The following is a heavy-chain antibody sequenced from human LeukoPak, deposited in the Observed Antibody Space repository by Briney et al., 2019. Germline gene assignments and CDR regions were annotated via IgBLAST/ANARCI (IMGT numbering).Heavy chain of an antibody. CDR2: IRSKAYGGTT. D-gene: IGHD6-13*01. CDR3: TRDRLSSSSWSSIFDY. CDR1: GFTFGDYA. J-gene: IGHJ4*02. Sequence: GRSLRLSCTASGFTFGDYAMSWFRQAPGKGLEWVGFIRSKAYGGTTEYAASVKGRFTISRDDSKSIAYLQMNSLKTEDTAVYYCTRDRLSSSSWSSIFDYWGQGTLLTVSS. V-gene: IGHV3-49*03.